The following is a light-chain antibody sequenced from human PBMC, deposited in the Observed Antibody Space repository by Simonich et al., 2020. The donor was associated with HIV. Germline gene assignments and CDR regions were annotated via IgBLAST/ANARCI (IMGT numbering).Light chain of an antibody. CDR2: GAS. CDR3: QHYNNWPPGT. V-gene: IGKV3-15*01. CDR1: QSVSTN. Sequence: KVMTQSPATLSVSPGETATLSCRASQSVSTNLAWYQQKPGQAPMLLIYGASTRATGIPARFSGSGSGTEFTLTISSLQSEDFAIYYCQHYNNWPPGTFGQGTKVEFK. J-gene: IGKJ1*01.